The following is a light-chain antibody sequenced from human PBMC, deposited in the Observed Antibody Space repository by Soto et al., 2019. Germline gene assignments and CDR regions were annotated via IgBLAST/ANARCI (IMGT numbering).Light chain of an antibody. J-gene: IGKJ1*01. CDR3: QQYNSSPT. CDR1: QSISSW. Sequence: DIQMTQSPSTLSASVGDRVTITCRASQSISSWLAWYQQKPGKAPKLLIYKASSLESGVPSRVSGSGSGTEFTLTISSLQPDDFATYCCQQYNSSPTCGQGTKVEIK. V-gene: IGKV1-5*03. CDR2: KAS.